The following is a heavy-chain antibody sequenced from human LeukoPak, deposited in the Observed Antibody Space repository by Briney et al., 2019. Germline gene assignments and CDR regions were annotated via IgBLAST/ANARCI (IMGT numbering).Heavy chain of an antibody. V-gene: IGHV3-30*02. CDR1: GLPFSHSG. D-gene: IGHD1-7*01. CDR3: FGITVTDVPY. J-gene: IGHJ4*02. Sequence: PGGSLRLSCAASGLPFSHSGMHWVRQAPGKGLEWVAFIRYDGSNKYYADSVKGRFTISRDNSKNALYLQTNSLRGEDTAVYYCFGITVTDVPYWGQGTLVTVSS. CDR2: IRYDGSNK.